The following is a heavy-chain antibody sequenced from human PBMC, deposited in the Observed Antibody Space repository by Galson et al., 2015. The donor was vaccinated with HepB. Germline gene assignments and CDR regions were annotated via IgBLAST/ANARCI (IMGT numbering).Heavy chain of an antibody. J-gene: IGHJ6*03. CDR2: IIPMFNTS. V-gene: IGHV1-69*13. CDR1: GGSFRNYA. Sequence: SVKVSCKASGGSFRNYAISWVRQAPGQGPAWLGGIIPMFNTSRYAQRFQGRVKITADESTTTVYMELSSLTSADTAIYYCARNKDPLAPITGFYSFDMDVWGEGTTVTVSS. D-gene: IGHD5-12*01. CDR3: ARNKDPLAPITGFYSFDMDV.